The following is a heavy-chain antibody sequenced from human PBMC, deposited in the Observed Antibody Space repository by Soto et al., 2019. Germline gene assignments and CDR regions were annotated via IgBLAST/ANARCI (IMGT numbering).Heavy chain of an antibody. J-gene: IGHJ5*02. CDR3: ARHRITIFGVVITGWFDP. CDR1: GYSFTSYW. Sequence: LGESLKISCEGSGYSFTSYWIGWVRQMPGKGLEWMGIIYPGDSDTRYSPSFQGQVTISADKSISTAYLQWSSLKASDTAMYYCARHRITIFGVVITGWFDPWGQGTLVTVSS. V-gene: IGHV5-51*01. CDR2: IYPGDSDT. D-gene: IGHD3-3*01.